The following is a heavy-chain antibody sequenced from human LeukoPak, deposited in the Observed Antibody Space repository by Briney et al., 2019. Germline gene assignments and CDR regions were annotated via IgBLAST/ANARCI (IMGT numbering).Heavy chain of an antibody. D-gene: IGHD1-26*01. V-gene: IGHV4-34*01. CDR3: ARARYSGGYYPG. CDR2: INHSGST. CDR1: GGSFSGYY. J-gene: IGHJ4*02. Sequence: SETLSLTCAVYGGSFSGYYWSWIRQPPGKGLEWIGEINHSGSTNYNPSLKSRVTISVDTSKNQFSLKLSSVTAADTAVYYCARARYSGGYYPGWGQGTLVTVSS.